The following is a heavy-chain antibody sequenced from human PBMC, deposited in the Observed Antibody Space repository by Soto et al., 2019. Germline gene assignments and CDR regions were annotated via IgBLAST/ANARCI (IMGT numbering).Heavy chain of an antibody. CDR3: ARIRTIFGVLITRDY. Sequence: SETLSLTCTVSNDSISSDSYSWNWIRQHPGKGLEWIGYSYYSGSTHYTPSLKSRVTISVDTSKNQFSLKLSSVTAADTAVYYCARIRTIFGVLITRDYWGKGALGTVS. CDR1: NDSISSDSYS. CDR2: SYYSGST. D-gene: IGHD3-3*01. J-gene: IGHJ4*02. V-gene: IGHV4-31*03.